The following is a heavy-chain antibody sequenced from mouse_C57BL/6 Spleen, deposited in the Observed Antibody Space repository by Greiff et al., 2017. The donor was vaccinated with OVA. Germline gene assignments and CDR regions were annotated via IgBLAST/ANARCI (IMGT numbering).Heavy chain of an antibody. CDR2: ISYDGSN. Sequence: DVKLQESGPGLVKPSQSLSLTCSVTGYSITSGYYWNWIRQFPGNKLEWMGYISYDGSNNYNPSLKNRISITRDTSKNQFFLKLNSVTTEDTATYYCARAFITTVVPFAYWGQGTLVTVSA. D-gene: IGHD1-1*01. CDR3: ARAFITTVVPFAY. V-gene: IGHV3-6*01. CDR1: GYSITSGYY. J-gene: IGHJ3*01.